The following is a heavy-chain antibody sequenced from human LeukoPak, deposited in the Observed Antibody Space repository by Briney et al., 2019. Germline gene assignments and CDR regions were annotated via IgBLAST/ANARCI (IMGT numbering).Heavy chain of an antibody. V-gene: IGHV3-66*01. J-gene: IGHJ4*02. CDR2: IYSGDST. CDR1: GFTVSSNY. CDR3: ARVPNNYFDY. Sequence: GGSLRLSCAASGFTVSSNYMSWVRQAPGKGLEWVSVIYSGDSTYYADSVKGRFIISRDNSKNTLYLQMNSLRAEDTAVYYCARVPNNYFDYWGQGTLVTVSS.